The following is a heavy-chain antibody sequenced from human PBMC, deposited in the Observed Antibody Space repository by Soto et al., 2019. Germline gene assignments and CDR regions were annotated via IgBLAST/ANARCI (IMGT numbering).Heavy chain of an antibody. J-gene: IGHJ4*02. CDR1: GYTLTELS. CDR2: FDPEDGET. Sequence: ASVKVSCKVSGYTLTELSMHWVRQAPGKGLEWMGGFDPEDGETIYAQKFQGRVTMTEDTSTDTAYMELSSLRSEDTAVYYCATDLWDLNNSGSYFRIGYWGQGTLVTVSS. V-gene: IGHV1-24*01. D-gene: IGHD1-26*01. CDR3: ATDLWDLNNSGSYFRIGY.